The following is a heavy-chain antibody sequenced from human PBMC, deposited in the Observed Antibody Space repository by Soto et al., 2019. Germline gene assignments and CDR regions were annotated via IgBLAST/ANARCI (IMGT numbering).Heavy chain of an antibody. CDR1: GFTFSNFA. J-gene: IGHJ4*02. CDR2: IDGGGGNT. CDR3: ANYNLRSSGVWPGTSNY. D-gene: IGHD1-1*01. V-gene: IGHV3-23*01. Sequence: EVQLLESGGGLVQPGGSLRLSCAASGFTFSNFAMSWVRQTPGKGLEWVSAIDGGGGNTYYADSVKGRFTISRDNSENTLDLQMNSLRAEDSAVYYCANYNLRSSGVWPGTSNYWGQGTLVTVSS.